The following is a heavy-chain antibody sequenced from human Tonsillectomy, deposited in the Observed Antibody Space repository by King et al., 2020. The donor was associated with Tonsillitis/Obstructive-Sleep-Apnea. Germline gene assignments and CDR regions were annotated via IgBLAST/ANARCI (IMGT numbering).Heavy chain of an antibody. Sequence: VQLVESGGGVVQPGRSLRLSCAASGFTFSSYGMHWVRQAPGKGLEWVAVIWYDGSNKYYADSVKGRFTISRDNSKNTLYLQMNSLRAEDTAVYYCARTQRRGSSHFDYWGQGTLVTVSS. D-gene: IGHD1-26*01. V-gene: IGHV3-33*01. J-gene: IGHJ4*02. CDR2: IWYDGSNK. CDR3: ARTQRRGSSHFDY. CDR1: GFTFSSYG.